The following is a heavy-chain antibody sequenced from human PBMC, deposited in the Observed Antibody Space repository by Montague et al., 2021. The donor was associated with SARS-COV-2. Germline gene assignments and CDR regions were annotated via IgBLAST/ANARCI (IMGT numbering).Heavy chain of an antibody. CDR3: SRRGQGTMGRGVFISAFDI. V-gene: IGHV4-59*08. Sequence: SETLSLTCTVSGGSISSYCCCWSWLPQGKGQEWVGISYYSGSTDXNSTPKSRVTITVDTYKNKYSLKLSSVTAADTAVYYCSRRGQGTMGRGVFISAFDIWGQGTMVTVSS. D-gene: IGHD3-10*01. J-gene: IGHJ3*02. CDR2: SYYSGST. CDR1: GGSISSYC.